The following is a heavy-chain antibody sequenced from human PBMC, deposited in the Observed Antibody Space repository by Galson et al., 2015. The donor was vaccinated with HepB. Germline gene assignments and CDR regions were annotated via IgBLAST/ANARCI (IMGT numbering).Heavy chain of an antibody. J-gene: IGHJ6*03. CDR3: AKSYSSSSRSGYYYYYYMDV. CDR1: GYTFTDYY. V-gene: IGHV1-69-2*01. Sequence: VKVSCKVSGYTFTDYYMHWVQQAPGKGLEWMGLVDPEDGETIYAEKFQGRVTITADTSTDTAYMELSSLRSEDTAVYYCAKSYSSSSRSGYYYYYYMDVWGKGTTVTVSS. CDR2: VDPEDGET. D-gene: IGHD6-6*01.